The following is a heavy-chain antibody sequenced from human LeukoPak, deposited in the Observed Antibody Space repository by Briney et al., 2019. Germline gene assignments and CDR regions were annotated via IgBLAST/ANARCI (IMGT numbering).Heavy chain of an antibody. V-gene: IGHV4-34*01. CDR3: ARAKVVRGVIIINWFDP. CDR1: GGSFNGYY. CDR2: INHSGST. D-gene: IGHD3-10*01. Sequence: SETLSLTCAVYGGSFNGYYWSWIRQPPGKGLEWIGEINHSGSTNYNPSLKSRVTISVDTSKNQFSLKLSSVTAADTAVYYCARAKVVRGVIIINWFDPWGQGTLVTVSS. J-gene: IGHJ5*02.